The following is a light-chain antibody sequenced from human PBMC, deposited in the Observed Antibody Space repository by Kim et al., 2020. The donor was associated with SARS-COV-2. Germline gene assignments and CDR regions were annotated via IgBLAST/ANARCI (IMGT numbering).Light chain of an antibody. Sequence: GKTVRITCQEDSLRRYYASWYQQKPGPAPVLVIYGKNNRPSGIPDRFYGSSSGNTASLTITGAQPEDEAAYYCNSRDSSGNHLVFGGGTQLTVL. CDR2: GKN. CDR1: SLRRYY. V-gene: IGLV3-19*01. J-gene: IGLJ2*01. CDR3: NSRDSSGNHLV.